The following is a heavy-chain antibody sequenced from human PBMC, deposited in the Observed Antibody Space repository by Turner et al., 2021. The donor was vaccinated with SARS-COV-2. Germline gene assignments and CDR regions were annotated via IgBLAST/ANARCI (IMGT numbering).Heavy chain of an antibody. Sequence: QVQLQQWGAGLLKPSETLSLTCAVYGGSFSGYYWSWIRQPPGMGLEWIGESNHGESTNYNPSLKSRVTISVDTSKNQFALKLSSVTAADTAVYYCSRSGWSLWYFDYWGQGTLVTVSS. CDR3: SRSGWSLWYFDY. D-gene: IGHD6-19*01. CDR1: GGSFSGYY. J-gene: IGHJ4*02. CDR2: SNHGEST. V-gene: IGHV4-34*01.